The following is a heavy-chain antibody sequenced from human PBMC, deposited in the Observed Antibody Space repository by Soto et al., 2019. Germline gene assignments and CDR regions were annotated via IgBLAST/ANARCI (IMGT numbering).Heavy chain of an antibody. D-gene: IGHD5-12*01. Sequence: SETLSLTCTFSGCSISSYYWSLIRQPPGKGLEWIGYIYYNGNTKYNPSLKSRVTMSVDTSKNQFSLKLISVTAADTAKYFCAREGNLGRWLQPLDFWGQGTLVTVSS. CDR2: IYYNGNT. CDR3: AREGNLGRWLQPLDF. V-gene: IGHV4-59*01. CDR1: GCSISSYY. J-gene: IGHJ4*02.